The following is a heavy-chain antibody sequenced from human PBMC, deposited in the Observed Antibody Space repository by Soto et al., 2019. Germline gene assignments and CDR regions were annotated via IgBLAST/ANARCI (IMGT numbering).Heavy chain of an antibody. V-gene: IGHV4-61*01. CDR1: GASISSTIYY. CDR2: IYYSGST. Sequence: PSETLSLTCTVSGASISSTIYYWGWVRQPPGKGLEWIGYIYYSGSTNYNPSLKSRVTISVDTSKNQFSLKLSSVTAADTAVYYCARDKAAAGPLDYWGQGTLVTVSS. J-gene: IGHJ4*02. CDR3: ARDKAAAGPLDY. D-gene: IGHD6-13*01.